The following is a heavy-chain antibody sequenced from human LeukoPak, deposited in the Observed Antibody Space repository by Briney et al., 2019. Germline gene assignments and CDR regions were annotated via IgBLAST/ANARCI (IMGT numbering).Heavy chain of an antibody. CDR2: ISAYSGNT. CDR3: AREIAVAGDYYYCYGMDV. V-gene: IGHV1-18*01. D-gene: IGHD6-19*01. Sequence: ASVKVSCKASGYTFTSYGISWVRQAPGQGLEWMGWISAYSGNTNYAQKLQGRVTMTTDTSTSTAYMELRSLRFDDTAVYYCAREIAVAGDYYYCYGMDVWGQGTTVTVSS. CDR1: GYTFTSYG. J-gene: IGHJ6*02.